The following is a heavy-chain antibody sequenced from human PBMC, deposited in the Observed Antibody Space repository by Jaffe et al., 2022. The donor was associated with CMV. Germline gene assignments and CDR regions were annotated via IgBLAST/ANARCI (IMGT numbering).Heavy chain of an antibody. Sequence: QVQLMESGGGVVQPGRSLRLSCAASGFAFSDFGMHWVRQAPGKGLEGVAFVSFDGSFSFYADSVKGRFTISRDNSKKSVYLQMSSLRLDDTAVYYCAKTLLGRLRTTVTPPDHWGQGTLVTVSS. D-gene: IGHD4-17*01. CDR1: GFAFSDFG. J-gene: IGHJ4*02. CDR3: AKTLLGRLRTTVTPPDH. V-gene: IGHV3-30*18. CDR2: VSFDGSFS.